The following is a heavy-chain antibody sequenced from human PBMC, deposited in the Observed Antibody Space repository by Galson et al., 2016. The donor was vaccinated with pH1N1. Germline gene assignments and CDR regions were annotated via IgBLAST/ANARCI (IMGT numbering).Heavy chain of an antibody. J-gene: IGHJ4*01. Sequence: SLRLSCAASGFPFSSHGMHWVRQAPGKGLEWLAFIRYEGSTKYYAGSVQGRFTISRDNLANMVYLQMDSLRREDTAVYYCARDRVRSGSIQHPWTLDYWGQGTTVTVSS. CDR2: IRYEGSTK. CDR1: GFPFSSHG. CDR3: ARDRVRSGSIQHPWTLDY. D-gene: IGHD5-12*01. V-gene: IGHV3-30*02.